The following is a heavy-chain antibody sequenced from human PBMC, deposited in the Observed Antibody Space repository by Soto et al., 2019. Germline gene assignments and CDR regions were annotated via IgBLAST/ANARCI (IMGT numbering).Heavy chain of an antibody. J-gene: IGHJ5*02. Sequence: QVQLVQSGAEVKKPGSSVKVSCKASGGTFSSYAISWVRQAPGQGLEWMGGIIPIFGTANYAQKFQGRVTTTADETTSTADMELSSLRSEDTGVYYCARALGALSWFDPWGQGTLVTVSS. CDR1: GGTFSSYA. V-gene: IGHV1-69*01. D-gene: IGHD4-17*01. CDR3: ARALGALSWFDP. CDR2: IIPIFGTA.